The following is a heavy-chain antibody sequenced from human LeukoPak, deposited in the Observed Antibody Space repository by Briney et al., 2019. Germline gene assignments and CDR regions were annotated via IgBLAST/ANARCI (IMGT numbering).Heavy chain of an antibody. Sequence: GGSPRLSCAASGFTFSSYSMNWVRQAPGKGLEWVSSISSSSSYIYYADSVKGRFTISRDNAKNSLYLQMNSLRAEDTAVYYCARDINWVGGYWGQGTLVTVSS. J-gene: IGHJ4*02. V-gene: IGHV3-21*01. CDR2: ISSSSSYI. D-gene: IGHD7-27*01. CDR1: GFTFSSYS. CDR3: ARDINWVGGY.